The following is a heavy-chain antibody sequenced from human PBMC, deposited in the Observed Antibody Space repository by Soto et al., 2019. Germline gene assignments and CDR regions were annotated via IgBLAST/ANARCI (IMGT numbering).Heavy chain of an antibody. V-gene: IGHV3-11*01. CDR2: ISSSGSTI. Sequence: GGSLRLSCAASGFTFSDYYMSWIRQAPGKGLEWVSYISSSGSTIYYADSVKGRFTISRDNAKNPLYLQMNSLGAEDTAVSYCAGDLTVSPPGSTIFGVVINNDDYYMDVWGKGTTVTVSS. CDR1: GFTFSDYY. J-gene: IGHJ6*03. D-gene: IGHD3-3*01. CDR3: AGDLTVSPPGSTIFGVVINNDDYYMDV.